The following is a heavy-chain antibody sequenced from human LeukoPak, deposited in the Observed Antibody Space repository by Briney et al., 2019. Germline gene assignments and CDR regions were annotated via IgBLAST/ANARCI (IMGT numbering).Heavy chain of an antibody. D-gene: IGHD4-17*01. CDR2: IKSKTDGGTT. J-gene: IGHJ6*02. CDR1: GFTFSNAW. CDR3: TTPQRGDYGDYVSYYHGMDV. Sequence: GGSLRLSCAASGFTFSNAWMSWVRQAPGKGLEWVSRIKSKTDGGTTDYAAPVKGRFTISRDDSKNTLYLQMNSLKTEDTAVYYCTTPQRGDYGDYVSYYHGMDVWGQGTTVTVSS. V-gene: IGHV3-15*01.